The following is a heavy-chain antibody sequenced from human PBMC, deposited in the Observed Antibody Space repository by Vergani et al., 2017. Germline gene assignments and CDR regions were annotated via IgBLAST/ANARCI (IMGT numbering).Heavy chain of an antibody. CDR3: ARGGCSITSCNAYVGRWFDP. D-gene: IGHD2-2*01. V-gene: IGHV3-33*01. CDR2: IWYDGSNK. Sequence: QVQLLESGGGVVQPARSLRLSCAASGSTFSSYGRPWVRQAPGKGLEWVAVIWYDGSNKYYADSVKGRFTISRNNSKNTLYLQLNSLRAEDTAVYYCARGGCSITSCNAYVGRWFDPWGQGTLVTVSS. J-gene: IGHJ5*02. CDR1: GSTFSSYG.